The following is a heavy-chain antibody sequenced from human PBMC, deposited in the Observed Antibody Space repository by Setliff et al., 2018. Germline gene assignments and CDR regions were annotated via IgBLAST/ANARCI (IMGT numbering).Heavy chain of an antibody. D-gene: IGHD6-19*01. V-gene: IGHV3-7*01. J-gene: IGHJ4*02. CDR2: INQDGSGK. CDR3: ARYSSGWFFDY. Sequence: QAGGSLRLSCAASGFTFSSFWMSWVRQTPGKGLEWVANINQDGSGKYYLDSVKGRFTISRDNAKNSLSLQMTSLRAEDSSVYYCARYSSGWFFDYWGQGTPVTVSS. CDR1: GFTFSSFW.